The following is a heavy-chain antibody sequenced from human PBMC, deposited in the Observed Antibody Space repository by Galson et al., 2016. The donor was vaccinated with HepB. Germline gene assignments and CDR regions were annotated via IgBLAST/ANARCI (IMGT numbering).Heavy chain of an antibody. J-gene: IGHJ6*02. CDR1: GGTFSSYA. D-gene: IGHD3-3*01. CDR2: IIPIFGTA. Sequence: SVKVSCKASGGTFSSYAISWVRQAPGRGLEWVGGIIPIFGTANYAQTLQGRVTITGDNSKSTPYMHMNSLRAEDTAVYYCAKQYYGFSSGYYPAYYYYGMDVWGQGTTVTVSS. CDR3: AKQYYGFSSGYYPAYYYYGMDV. V-gene: IGHV1-69*06.